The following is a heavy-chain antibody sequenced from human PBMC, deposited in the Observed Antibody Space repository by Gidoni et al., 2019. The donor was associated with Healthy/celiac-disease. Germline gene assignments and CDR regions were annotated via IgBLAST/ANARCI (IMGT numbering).Heavy chain of an antibody. D-gene: IGHD2-15*01. CDR2: IIPIFGTA. CDR1: GGTFRSYA. Sequence: VQLVQSGAEVKKPGSSVQVSCKASGGTFRSYAISWVRQAPGQGLEWLGGIIPIFGTANYAQKFQGRVTITADESTSTAYMELSSLRSEDTAVYYCARPEGYCSGGSCQIGDWFDPWGQGTLVTVSS. CDR3: ARPEGYCSGGSCQIGDWFDP. V-gene: IGHV1-69*01. J-gene: IGHJ5*02.